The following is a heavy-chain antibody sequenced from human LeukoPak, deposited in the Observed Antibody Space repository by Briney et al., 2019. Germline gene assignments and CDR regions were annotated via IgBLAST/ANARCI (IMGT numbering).Heavy chain of an antibody. Sequence: GESLKISCKVSGYSFTSYWISWVRQMPGNGLEWMGRIDPSDSYTNYSPSFEGHVTISADKSISTAYLQWSSLKASDTAMYYCARHLPGYSSSWYMEAWGQGTLVTVSS. J-gene: IGHJ5*02. CDR3: ARHLPGYSSSWYMEA. D-gene: IGHD6-13*01. V-gene: IGHV5-10-1*01. CDR1: GYSFTSYW. CDR2: IDPSDSYT.